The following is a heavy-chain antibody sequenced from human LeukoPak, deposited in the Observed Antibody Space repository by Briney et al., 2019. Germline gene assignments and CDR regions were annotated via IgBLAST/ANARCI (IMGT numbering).Heavy chain of an antibody. J-gene: IGHJ3*02. D-gene: IGHD5-24*01. CDR3: ARHVTISGPYDASDI. Sequence: SETLSLTCTVSGDSISSYYWSWIRQPSGKGLEWIGYIYYSGGTDYNPSLKSRVTISVDTSKNQFSLKLRSVTAADTAVYYCARHVTISGPYDASDIWGQGTMVTV. V-gene: IGHV4-59*08. CDR2: IYYSGGT. CDR1: GDSISSYY.